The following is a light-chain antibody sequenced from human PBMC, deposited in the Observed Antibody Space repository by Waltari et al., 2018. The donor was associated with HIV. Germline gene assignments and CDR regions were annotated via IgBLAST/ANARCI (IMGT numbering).Light chain of an antibody. CDR3: GTWDRSMDGGV. CDR2: DND. V-gene: IGLV1-51*01. J-gene: IGLJ2*01. CDR1: SPNLGHDL. Sequence: QSVLTQPPSVSAAPGPKVAIPCSVSSPNLGHDLLSWYQHVPGSAPKLLIYDNDKRPSGIPDRFSGSKSGTSATLDITGLQTGDGADYYCGTWDRSMDGGVFGGGTKLTVL.